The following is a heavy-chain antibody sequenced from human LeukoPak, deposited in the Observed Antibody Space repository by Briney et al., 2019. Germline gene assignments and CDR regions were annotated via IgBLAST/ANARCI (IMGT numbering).Heavy chain of an antibody. Sequence: ASVKVSCKASGYTFITSGISWVRQAPGQGLEWMGWISAYNGNAVYVPKFQGRVTITADKSTSTAYMELSSLRSEDTAVYYCARDSDFWSGYYRSWGQGTLVTVSS. CDR1: GYTFITSG. CDR2: ISAYNGNA. V-gene: IGHV1-18*01. CDR3: ARDSDFWSGYYRS. J-gene: IGHJ5*02. D-gene: IGHD3-3*01.